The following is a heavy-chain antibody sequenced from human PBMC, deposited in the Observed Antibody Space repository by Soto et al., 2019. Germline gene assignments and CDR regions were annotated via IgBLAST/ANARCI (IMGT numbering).Heavy chain of an antibody. J-gene: IGHJ3*02. CDR3: AIDWDHGDNDYVFDI. Sequence: QVQLVQSGTEAKKPGASVKVSCKAASYTFTSYGISWVRQAPGQGLEWMGWVSAYDGDTNYAQNHRGRVTLTTETSTRTAYLDLGRLSSEDTPLYHCAIDWDHGDNDYVFDIWGQGTMVIVTS. CDR2: VSAYDGDT. D-gene: IGHD3-10*02. CDR1: SYTFTSYG. V-gene: IGHV1-18*01.